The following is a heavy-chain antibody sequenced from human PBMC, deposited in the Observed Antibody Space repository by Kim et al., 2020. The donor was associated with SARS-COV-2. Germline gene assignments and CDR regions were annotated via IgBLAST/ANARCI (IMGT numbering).Heavy chain of an antibody. D-gene: IGHD3-10*01. CDR1: GFTFSRYS. V-gene: IGHV3-21*01. J-gene: IGHJ5*02. CDR3: ARDFGDYDRVS. CDR2: ISSGGSYI. Sequence: GSLRLSCAASGFTFSRYSMNWVRQAPGKGLEWVSSISSGGSYIYYADSVKGRFTISRDNAKNSLYLQMDSMRAEDTAVYYCARDFGDYDRVSWGQGTLVTVSS.